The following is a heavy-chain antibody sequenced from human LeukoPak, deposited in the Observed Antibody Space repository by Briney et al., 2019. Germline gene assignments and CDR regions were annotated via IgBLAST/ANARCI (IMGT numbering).Heavy chain of an antibody. J-gene: IGHJ4*02. Sequence: GGSLRLSCAASGFTFSTYAMSWVRQAPGKGPEWVSSISGSGTTTYYADSVKGRFTIYRENSKNTLFLQMYSLAAEDTALYYCARHQTSYSSSFYTQDLGQGTLVTVSS. CDR2: ISGSGTTT. CDR1: GFTFSTYA. CDR3: ARHQTSYSSSFYTQD. V-gene: IGHV3-23*01. D-gene: IGHD6-13*01.